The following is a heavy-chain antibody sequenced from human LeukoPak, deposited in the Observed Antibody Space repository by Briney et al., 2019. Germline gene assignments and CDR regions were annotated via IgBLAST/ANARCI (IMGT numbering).Heavy chain of an antibody. CDR2: INWNGGST. V-gene: IGHV3-20*04. D-gene: IGHD2-15*01. J-gene: IGHJ4*02. Sequence: PGGSLRLSCAASGFTFDDYGMSWVGQAPGEGLEWVSGINWNGGSTGYADSVKGRFTISRDNAKNSLYLQMNSLRAEDTALYYCARGPHIVVVVAATNYYFDYWGQGTLVTISS. CDR1: GFTFDDYG. CDR3: ARGPHIVVVVAATNYYFDY.